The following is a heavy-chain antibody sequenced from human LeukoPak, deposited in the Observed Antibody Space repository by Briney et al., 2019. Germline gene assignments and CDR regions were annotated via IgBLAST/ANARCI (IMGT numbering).Heavy chain of an antibody. Sequence: PGGSLRLSCAASGFTFSSYSMNWVRQAPGKGLEWVSYISSSSSTIYYADSVKGRFTISRDNAKNSLYLQMNSLRAEDTAVYYCASMVSMVRGVMIDYWGQGTLVTVFS. CDR3: ASMVSMVRGVMIDY. D-gene: IGHD3-10*01. CDR1: GFTFSSYS. CDR2: ISSSSSTI. V-gene: IGHV3-48*01. J-gene: IGHJ4*02.